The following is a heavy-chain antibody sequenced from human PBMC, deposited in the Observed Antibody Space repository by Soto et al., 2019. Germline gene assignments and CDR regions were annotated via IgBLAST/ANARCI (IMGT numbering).Heavy chain of an antibody. Sequence: QVQLQESGPGVVKPSPTLSLTCTVSGGLISSGGYYWTWIRLHPEKGLDWIGYIYYSGSTYYNPSLKRRVTISLHTSKTQFSLKLCSVTAADTAVYYCAWGVCPWGQGTLVSVSP. CDR1: GGLISSGGYY. V-gene: IGHV4-31*03. CDR3: AWGVCP. D-gene: IGHD2-8*01. CDR2: IYYSGST. J-gene: IGHJ5*02.